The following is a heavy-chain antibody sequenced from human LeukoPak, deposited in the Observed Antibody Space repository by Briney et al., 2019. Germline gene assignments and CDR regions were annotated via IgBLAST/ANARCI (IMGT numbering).Heavy chain of an antibody. J-gene: IGHJ4*02. CDR2: IYPGDSDT. Sequence: GESLKISCKGSGYSFTSYWIGWVRQMPGKGLEWMGIIYPGDSDTRYSPSFQGQVTISADKSISTAYLQWSSLKASDTAMYYCARLEYSSSRYVDLYYFNYWGQGTLVTVSS. V-gene: IGHV5-51*01. CDR3: ARLEYSSSRYVDLYYFNY. CDR1: GYSFTSYW. D-gene: IGHD6-13*01.